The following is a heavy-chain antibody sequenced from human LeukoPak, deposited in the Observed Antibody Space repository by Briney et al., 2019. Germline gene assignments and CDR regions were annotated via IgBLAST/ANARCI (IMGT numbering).Heavy chain of an antibody. CDR2: INAGNGNT. CDR3: ARLKYCTNGVCYAGFDY. V-gene: IGHV1-3*01. D-gene: IGHD2-8*01. Sequence: ASVKVSCKASGYTSTSYAMHWVRQAPGQRLEWMGWINAGNGNTKYSQKFQGRVTITRDTSADTAYMELSSLRSEDTAVYYCARLKYCTNGVCYAGFDYWGQGTLVTVSS. CDR1: GYTSTSYA. J-gene: IGHJ4*02.